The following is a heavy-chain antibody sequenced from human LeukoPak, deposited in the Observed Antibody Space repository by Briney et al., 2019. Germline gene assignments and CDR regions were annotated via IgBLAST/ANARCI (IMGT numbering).Heavy chain of an antibody. Sequence: SETLSLTCTVSGGSISDYYWTWIRLPPGKGLEWIGYIYFSGSTNYNPSLKSRVTISVDTSKNYFSLKLSSVTAADTAVYYCATCDVGVCAYWGQGTLVTVSS. CDR2: IYFSGST. CDR3: ATCDVGVCAY. V-gene: IGHV4-59*01. D-gene: IGHD1-26*01. CDR1: GGSISDYY. J-gene: IGHJ4*02.